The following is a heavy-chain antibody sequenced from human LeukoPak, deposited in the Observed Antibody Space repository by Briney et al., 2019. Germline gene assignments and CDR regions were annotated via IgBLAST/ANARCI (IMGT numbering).Heavy chain of an antibody. D-gene: IGHD3-10*01. Sequence: ASVKVSCKASGYTFTGHFMHWVRQAPAQGLEWMGWIDHKSGGTNYAQKFQGRVAMTSDSSISTAYMELSRLRSDDTAVYYCARDRPLDADDYYGFYYFDYWGQGTLVTVSS. CDR1: GYTFTGHF. J-gene: IGHJ4*02. CDR3: ARDRPLDADDYYGFYYFDY. V-gene: IGHV1-2*02. CDR2: IDHKSGGT.